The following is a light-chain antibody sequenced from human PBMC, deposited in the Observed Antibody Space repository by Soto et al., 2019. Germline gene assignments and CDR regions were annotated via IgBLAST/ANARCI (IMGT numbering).Light chain of an antibody. J-gene: IGKJ4*01. V-gene: IGKV3-15*01. Sequence: EIVLTQSPATLSVSQGERATLSCRASESVSNNLAWYQQKPGQAPRLLIFGASARATGIPARFSGSGSGTDLTLPISSLESEDFAVYYCQQYNKWPLTFGGGTKVEIK. CDR3: QQYNKWPLT. CDR1: ESVSNN. CDR2: GAS.